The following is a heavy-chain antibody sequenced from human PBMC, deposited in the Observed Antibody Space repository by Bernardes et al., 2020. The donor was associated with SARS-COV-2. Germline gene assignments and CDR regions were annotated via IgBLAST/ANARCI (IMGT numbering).Heavy chain of an antibody. CDR3: ARGSGNYYHDY. V-gene: IGHV3-74*01. D-gene: IGHD3-10*01. CDR1: GFTFSSYC. Sequence: GGSLRLSCAASGFTFSSYCMHWVRKVPGRGLVWLSRIKSDGSTTNYVDSVKGRFTISRDNAKNTLYLQMNSLRAEDAAVYFCARGSGNYYHDYWGQGTVVTVSS. J-gene: IGHJ4*02. CDR2: IKSDGSTT.